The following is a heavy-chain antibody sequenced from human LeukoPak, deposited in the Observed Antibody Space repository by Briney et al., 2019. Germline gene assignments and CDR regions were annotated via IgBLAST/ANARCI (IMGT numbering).Heavy chain of an antibody. Sequence: SETLSLTCAVYGGSFSGYYWSWIRQPPGKGLEWIGEINHSGSTNYNPSLKSRVTISVDTSKNQFSLKLSSVTAADTAVYYCATVVPAAYYYFDYWGQGTLVTVSS. CDR1: GGSFSGYY. J-gene: IGHJ4*02. D-gene: IGHD2-2*01. CDR2: INHSGST. V-gene: IGHV4-34*01. CDR3: ATVVPAAYYYFDY.